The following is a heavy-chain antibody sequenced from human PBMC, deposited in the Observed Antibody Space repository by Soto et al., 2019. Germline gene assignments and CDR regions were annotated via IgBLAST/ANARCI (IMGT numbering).Heavy chain of an antibody. J-gene: IGHJ4*02. V-gene: IGHV3-30-3*01. D-gene: IGHD3-22*01. Sequence: PAGSLKLASAASGFTFSSYAMHWVRQAPGKGLEWVAVISYDGSNKYYADSVKGRFTISRDNSKNTLYLQMNSLRAEDTAVYYCARGAGDSSGYHANYFDYWGQGALVTVSS. CDR2: ISYDGSNK. CDR3: ARGAGDSSGYHANYFDY. CDR1: GFTFSSYA.